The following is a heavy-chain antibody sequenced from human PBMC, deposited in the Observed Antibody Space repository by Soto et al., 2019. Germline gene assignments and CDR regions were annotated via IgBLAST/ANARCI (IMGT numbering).Heavy chain of an antibody. J-gene: IGHJ3*02. CDR2: ISSSSSTI. V-gene: IGHV3-48*02. CDR3: ARDALGYCGGGSCYVGAFDI. Sequence: EVQLVESGGGLVQPGGSLRLSCAASGFTFSSYSMNWVRQAPGKGLEWVSYISSSSSTIYYADSVKGRFTISRDNAKNSLYLQMNRLRDEDTAVYYCARDALGYCGGGSCYVGAFDIWGQGTMVTVSS. D-gene: IGHD2-15*01. CDR1: GFTFSSYS.